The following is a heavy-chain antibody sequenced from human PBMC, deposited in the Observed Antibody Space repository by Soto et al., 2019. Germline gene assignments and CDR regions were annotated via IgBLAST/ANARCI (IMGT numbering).Heavy chain of an antibody. V-gene: IGHV3-23*01. CDR1: GFIFNNYA. J-gene: IGHJ4*02. Sequence: GGSLRLSCAASGFIFNNYAMTWVRQAPGKGLEWVSTVTASGGGTFYANSVKGRFTISRDNSRNTLHLQMSSLRVEDTALYYCAKALVPALTAKFGYWGKGTLVTVSS. CDR3: AKALVPALTAKFGY. D-gene: IGHD5-18*01. CDR2: VTASGGGT.